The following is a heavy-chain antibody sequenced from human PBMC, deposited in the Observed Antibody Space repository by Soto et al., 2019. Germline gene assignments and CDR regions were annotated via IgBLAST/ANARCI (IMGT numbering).Heavy chain of an antibody. CDR3: ASHYDMWSGYLSPVDY. V-gene: IGHV3-11*01. D-gene: IGHD3-3*01. CDR1: GYTFSDYC. J-gene: IGHJ4*02. Sequence: GGSLRLSCAASGYTFSDYCMSWIRQAPGKGLEWISYIDTSSTKIYYADSVKGRFTISRDNAKNSLYPEMNSLRDEDTAVYYCASHYDMWSGYLSPVDYWGQGTLVTVSS. CDR2: IDTSSTKI.